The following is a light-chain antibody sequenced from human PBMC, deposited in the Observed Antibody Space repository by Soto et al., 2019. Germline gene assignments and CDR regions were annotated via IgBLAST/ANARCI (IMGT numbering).Light chain of an antibody. CDR1: QSISSW. J-gene: IGKJ1*01. CDR3: QQYYSYRT. CDR2: KAS. Sequence: DIQMTQSPSTLSVSVGDRVTITCRASQSISSWLAWYQQKPGKVPKLLISKASSLERGVPSRFSGSGSGTEFTLIISSLQPDDFATYYCQQYYSYRTFGQGTKVEIK. V-gene: IGKV1-5*03.